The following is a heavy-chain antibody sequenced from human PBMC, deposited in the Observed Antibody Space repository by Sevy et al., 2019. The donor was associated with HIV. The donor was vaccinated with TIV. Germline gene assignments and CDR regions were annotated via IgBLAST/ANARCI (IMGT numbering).Heavy chain of an antibody. Sequence: LSLTCAASGFIFNNYDMYWIRQAPGKGLEWVATVSYDGADKDYADIVNGRFTISRDSSRSMLYLQMSSLRPEDTGVYFCAKDMVDCSGGTCYSGAVSPFESWGQGTLVTVSS. D-gene: IGHD2-15*01. CDR2: VSYDGADK. CDR3: AKDMVDCSGGTCYSGAVSPFES. J-gene: IGHJ4*02. V-gene: IGHV3-30*18. CDR1: GFIFNNYD.